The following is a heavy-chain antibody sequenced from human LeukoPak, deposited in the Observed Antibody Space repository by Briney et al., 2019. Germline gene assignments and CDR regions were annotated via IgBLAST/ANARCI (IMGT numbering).Heavy chain of an antibody. CDR1: GYTFTSYD. J-gene: IGHJ4*02. CDR2: ISAYNGNT. D-gene: IGHD3-10*01. V-gene: IGHV1-18*01. Sequence: GASVKVSCKASGYTFTSYDINWVRQAPGQGLEWMGWISAYNGNTNYAQKLQGRVTMTTDTSTSTAYMELRSLRSDDTAVYYCARDAPTMVRGVWDIDYWGQGTLVTVSS. CDR3: ARDAPTMVRGVWDIDY.